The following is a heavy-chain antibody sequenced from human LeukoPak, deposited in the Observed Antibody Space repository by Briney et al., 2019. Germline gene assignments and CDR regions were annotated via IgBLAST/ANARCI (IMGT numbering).Heavy chain of an antibody. Sequence: PGGSLRLSCAASGFTFSSYWMSWVRQAPGKGLEWVANIRQDGSEKYYVDSVKGRFTISRDNAKKSLYLQMNSLRAEDTAMYYCARESAPRGYTYGSYYSYYYMDVWGKGTTVTVSS. D-gene: IGHD5-18*01. V-gene: IGHV3-7*01. J-gene: IGHJ6*03. CDR1: GFTFSSYW. CDR3: ARESAPRGYTYGSYYSYYYMDV. CDR2: IRQDGSEK.